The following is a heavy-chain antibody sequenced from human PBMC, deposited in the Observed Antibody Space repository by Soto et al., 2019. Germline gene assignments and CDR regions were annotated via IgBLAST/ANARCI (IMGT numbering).Heavy chain of an antibody. CDR2: ISSDGGST. CDR3: ARSSSSASPYYGMDV. Sequence: PGGSLRLSCAASGFTFSSYSMHWVRQAPGKGLEYVSVISSDGGSTYYADSVKGRFTISRDNSKSTLYLQMGSLRSEDMAVYYCARSSSSASPYYGMDVWGQGTTVTVSS. V-gene: IGHV3-64*02. D-gene: IGHD6-6*01. J-gene: IGHJ6*02. CDR1: GFTFSSYS.